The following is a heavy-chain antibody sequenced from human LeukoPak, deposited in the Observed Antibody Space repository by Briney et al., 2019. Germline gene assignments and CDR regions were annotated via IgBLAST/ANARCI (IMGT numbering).Heavy chain of an antibody. CDR3: AKDTRSSTSLPNWFDP. V-gene: IGHV3-23*01. CDR1: GFTFSSYA. CDR2: ISGSGGST. Sequence: PGGSLRLSCAASGFTFSSYAMSWVRQAPGKGLEWVSAISGSGGSTYYADSVKGRFTISRDNSKNTLYLQMNSLRAEDTAVYYCAKDTRSSTSLPNWFDPWGQGTLVTVSS. J-gene: IGHJ5*02. D-gene: IGHD2-2*01.